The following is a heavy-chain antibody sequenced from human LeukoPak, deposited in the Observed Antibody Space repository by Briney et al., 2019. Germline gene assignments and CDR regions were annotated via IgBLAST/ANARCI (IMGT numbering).Heavy chain of an antibody. J-gene: IGHJ3*02. CDR3: ARDMTGSGWNDAFDI. V-gene: IGHV4-61*02. Sequence: SETLSLTCSVSGGSIRSESYYWSWIRQPAGKGLEWIGRIYSSGSSKFNPSPKSRVTISIDTSKNQFSLNLSSVTAADTAVYYCARDMTGSGWNDAFDIWGQGTMVTVSS. CDR2: IYSSGSS. D-gene: IGHD6-19*01. CDR1: GGSIRSESYY.